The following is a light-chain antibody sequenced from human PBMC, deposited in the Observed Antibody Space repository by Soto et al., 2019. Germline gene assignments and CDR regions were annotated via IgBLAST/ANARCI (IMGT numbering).Light chain of an antibody. V-gene: IGLV1-51*01. CDR3: ATWDNSLPGEV. CDR2: DNN. Sequence: QSVLTQPPSVSAAPGQKVTISCSGSSSNIATEYVSWYQQVPGTAPKLLIYDNNKRPSGIPDRFSGSKSGTSATLGIAGLQTGDEADYYCATWDNSLPGEVFGGGTKLTVL. J-gene: IGLJ3*02. CDR1: SSNIATEY.